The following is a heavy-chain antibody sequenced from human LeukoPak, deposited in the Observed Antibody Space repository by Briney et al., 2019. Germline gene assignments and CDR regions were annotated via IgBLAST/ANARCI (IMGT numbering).Heavy chain of an antibody. CDR3: ARGQSSYGSGNHYYYYFDY. Sequence: GGSLRLSRAASGFSFNNYAMTWVRQAPGKGLEWVSIIGGGGDRVYYVDSVKGRFTVSRDNSENTLHLQMNSLRAEDTAVYYCARGQSSYGSGNHYYYYFDYWGQGTLVTVSS. D-gene: IGHD3-10*01. CDR1: GFSFNNYA. J-gene: IGHJ4*02. V-gene: IGHV3-23*01. CDR2: IGGGGDRV.